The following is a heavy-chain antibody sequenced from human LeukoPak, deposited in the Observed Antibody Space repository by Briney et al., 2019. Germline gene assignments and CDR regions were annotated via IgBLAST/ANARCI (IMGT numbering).Heavy chain of an antibody. CDR2: IYTGGST. CDR3: ARAGSGWPDDY. D-gene: IGHD6-25*01. V-gene: IGHV3-53*01. Sequence: PGRSLRLSCAASGFNVSGNFMSWVRQAPGKGLQWVSVIYTGGSTYYADSVKGRFTISRDISKNTVYLQMNNLRVEDTAVYYCARAGSGWPDDYWGQGTVVAVSS. CDR1: GFNVSGNF. J-gene: IGHJ4*02.